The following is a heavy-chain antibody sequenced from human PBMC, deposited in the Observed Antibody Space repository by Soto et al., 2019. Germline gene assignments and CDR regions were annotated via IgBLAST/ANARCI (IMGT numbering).Heavy chain of an antibody. J-gene: IGHJ6*02. D-gene: IGHD6-6*01. CDR2: INHSGTT. CDR3: ASGKTRTARPSLRYYYYGLDV. CDR1: GGSFSGYY. Sequence: SETLSLTCTIYGGSFSGYYWTWIRQPPGKGLEWIGEINHSGTTNYSPSLKRRVSISVDTSKDKFSLNLSSVTAADTAVYYCASGKTRTARPSLRYYYYGLDVWGQGTTVTVSS. V-gene: IGHV4-34*01.